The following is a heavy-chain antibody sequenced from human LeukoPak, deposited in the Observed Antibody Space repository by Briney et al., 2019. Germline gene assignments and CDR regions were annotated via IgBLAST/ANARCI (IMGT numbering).Heavy chain of an antibody. CDR1: GGSINSYY. Sequence: SETLSLTCTVSGGSINSYYWSWIRQPPGKGLEWIGDVNYRGSTNYNPSLKRRVTISVGTSKDLFFLKLPSVTAADTALYCCARGNANWGKGTLVTVSS. J-gene: IGHJ4*02. V-gene: IGHV4-59*01. CDR2: VNYRGST. CDR3: ARGNAN.